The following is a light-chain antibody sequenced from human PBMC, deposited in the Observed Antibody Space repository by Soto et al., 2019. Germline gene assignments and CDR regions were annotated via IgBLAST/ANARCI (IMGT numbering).Light chain of an antibody. Sequence: DIQMTQSPSVVSASVGDTVTVTCRASQGITTFLAWFRQRPGRVPERLIYGASSLQSGVPSRFGGRGSGTEFTLTISSLQPEDFGIYYCLQNNSYPYTFGPGTKVDIK. J-gene: IGKJ2*01. CDR2: GAS. V-gene: IGKV1-17*03. CDR1: QGITTF. CDR3: LQNNSYPYT.